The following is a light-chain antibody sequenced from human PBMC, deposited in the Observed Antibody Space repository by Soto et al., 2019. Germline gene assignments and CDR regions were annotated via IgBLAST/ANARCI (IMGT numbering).Light chain of an antibody. Sequence: EIVLTQSPGTLSLSPGERATLSCRASQSVSSMYLAWYQHKPGQAPRLLIYGASSRATGIADRFSGSGSGTDFTLTISRLEPEDVAVYYCQQYGSSSWTFGQGTKVEIK. CDR3: QQYGSSSWT. J-gene: IGKJ1*01. CDR1: QSVSSMY. V-gene: IGKV3-20*01. CDR2: GAS.